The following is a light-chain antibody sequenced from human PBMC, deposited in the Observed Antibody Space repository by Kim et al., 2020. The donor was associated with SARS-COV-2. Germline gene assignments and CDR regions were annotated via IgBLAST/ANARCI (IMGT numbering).Light chain of an antibody. CDR2: QDS. V-gene: IGLV3-1*01. CDR3: QAWDSSTVV. Sequence: AYPGRTARIPCSEDKLGDKYACWYQQQPGQSPVLVISQDSKRPSGIPERFSGSNSGNTATLTISGTQAMDEADYYCQAWDSSTVVFGGGTQLTVL. J-gene: IGLJ2*01. CDR1: KLGDKY.